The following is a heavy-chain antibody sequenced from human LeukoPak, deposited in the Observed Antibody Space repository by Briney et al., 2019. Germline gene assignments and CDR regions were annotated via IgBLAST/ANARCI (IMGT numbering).Heavy chain of an antibody. CDR3: ARTPLKMATATNWFDP. J-gene: IGHJ5*02. CDR1: GGSISSSSYY. CDR2: IYYSGST. Sequence: SETLSLTCTVSGGSISSSSYYWGWIRQPPGKGLERIGSIYYSGSTYYNPSLKSRVTISVDTSKNQFSLKLSSVTAADTAVYYCARTPLKMATATNWFDPWGQGTLVTVSS. D-gene: IGHD5-24*01. V-gene: IGHV4-39*01.